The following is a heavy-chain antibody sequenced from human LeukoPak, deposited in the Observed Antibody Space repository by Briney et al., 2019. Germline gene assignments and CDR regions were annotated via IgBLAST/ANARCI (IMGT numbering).Heavy chain of an antibody. CDR3: ARDRGEGIVGTFDY. Sequence: KASETLSFTCTVSGDSISNHYWSWIRQPPGKGLVWIGYIFYSGNTHYNPSLKSRVTMSVDTSKNQFSLRLSSVTPADTAVYYCARDRGEGIVGTFDYWGQGTLVTVSS. D-gene: IGHD1-26*01. V-gene: IGHV4-59*11. CDR1: GDSISNHY. CDR2: IFYSGNT. J-gene: IGHJ4*02.